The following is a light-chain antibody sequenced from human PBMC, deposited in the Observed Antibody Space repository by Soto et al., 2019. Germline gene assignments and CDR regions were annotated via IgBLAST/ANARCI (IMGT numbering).Light chain of an antibody. CDR3: QHYNSYPFT. J-gene: IGKJ3*01. CDR2: DVS. CDR1: QSVSSW. V-gene: IGKV1-5*01. Sequence: DIQLTQTPSTLSASVGDRVTVTCRATQSVSSWLAWYQQKPGKVPKLLMYDVSILESGVPSRFSGSGSGTEFTLTISSLQPDDFGTYYCQHYNSYPFTFGPGTKVEIK.